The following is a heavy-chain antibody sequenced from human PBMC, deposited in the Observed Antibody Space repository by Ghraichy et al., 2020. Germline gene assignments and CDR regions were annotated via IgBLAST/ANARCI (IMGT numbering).Heavy chain of an antibody. CDR2: VYYTGST. Sequence: SETLSLTCTVSGGSISSSTCYWGWIRQPPGKGLEWIGSVYYTGSTSYNTSLKSRVTISVDTSKNQFSLRLSSMTAADTAVYYCACHILTGYYLPSWFDPWGQGTLVTVSS. J-gene: IGHJ5*02. V-gene: IGHV4-39*01. D-gene: IGHD3-9*01. CDR1: GGSISSSTCY. CDR3: ACHILTGYYLPSWFDP.